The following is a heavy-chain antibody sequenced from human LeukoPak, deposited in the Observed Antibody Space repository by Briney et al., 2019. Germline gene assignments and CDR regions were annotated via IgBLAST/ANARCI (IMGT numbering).Heavy chain of an antibody. J-gene: IGHJ4*02. CDR2: ISYDGSNK. D-gene: IGHD3-22*01. CDR3: ARDARTVGITMIVVGFDY. Sequence: GRSLRLSCAASGFTFSSYAMYWVRQSPGKGLEWVAVISYDGSNKYYADSVKGRFTISRDNSKNTLYLQMNSLRAEDTAVYYCARDARTVGITMIVVGFDYWGQGTLVTASS. CDR1: GFTFSSYA. V-gene: IGHV3-30*04.